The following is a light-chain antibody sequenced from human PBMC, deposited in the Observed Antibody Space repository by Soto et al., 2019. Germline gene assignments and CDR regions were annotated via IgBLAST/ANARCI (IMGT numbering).Light chain of an antibody. CDR2: DVS. CDR1: SSDVGGYNY. J-gene: IGLJ1*01. CDR3: SSYTSSSTLGGV. V-gene: IGLV2-14*01. Sequence: QSVLTQPASVSGSPGQSITISCTGTSSDVGGYNYVSWYQQHPGKAPKLMIYDVSNRPSGVSNRFSGSKSGNTASLTISGLHAEDEADYYCSSYTSSSTLGGVFGTGTKVTVL.